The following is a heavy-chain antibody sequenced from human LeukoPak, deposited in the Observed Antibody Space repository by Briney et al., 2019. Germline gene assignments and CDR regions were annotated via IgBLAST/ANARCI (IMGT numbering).Heavy chain of an antibody. V-gene: IGHV3-30*02. Sequence: GGSLRLSCAAAGFTFTNYGMHWVRQAPGMGLGWVAFIQFDGGKRIYADSVKGRFTISRDNSKNTLSLQMNSLRVEDTAVYYCAKQNARGGTYEPVTVWGQAALVTVSS. CDR2: IQFDGGKR. D-gene: IGHD3-16*01. J-gene: IGHJ4*02. CDR1: GFTFTNYG. CDR3: AKQNARGGTYEPVTV.